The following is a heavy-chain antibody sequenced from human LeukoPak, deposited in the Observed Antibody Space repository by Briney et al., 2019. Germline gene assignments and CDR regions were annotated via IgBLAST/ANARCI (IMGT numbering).Heavy chain of an antibody. CDR3: ARMAYCSSTSCYYFQH. Sequence: SVKVSCKASGGTFSSYTISWVRQAPGQGLEWMGRIIPILGIANYAQKFQGRVTITADKSTSTAYMELSSLRSEDTAVYYCARMAYCSSTSCYYFQHWGQGTLVTVPS. CDR1: GGTFSSYT. V-gene: IGHV1-69*02. D-gene: IGHD2-2*01. J-gene: IGHJ1*01. CDR2: IIPILGIA.